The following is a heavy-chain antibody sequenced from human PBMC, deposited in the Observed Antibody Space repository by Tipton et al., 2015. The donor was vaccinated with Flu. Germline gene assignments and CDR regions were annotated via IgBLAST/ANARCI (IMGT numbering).Heavy chain of an antibody. V-gene: IGHV4-4*07. CDR3: ARHTGDSVRGVIDY. CDR2: IYMGGRT. Sequence: TLSLTCSVSGGSVNSYYWSWIRQPAGKGLEWIGRIYMGGRTNYNPSLKSRLTISVDTSKNQFSLRLSSVTAADTAVYYCARHTGDSVRGVIDYWGQGTLVTVSS. CDR1: GGSVNSYY. D-gene: IGHD3-10*02. J-gene: IGHJ4*02.